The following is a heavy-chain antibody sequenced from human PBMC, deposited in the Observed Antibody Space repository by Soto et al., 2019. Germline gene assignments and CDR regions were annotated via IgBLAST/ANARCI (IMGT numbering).Heavy chain of an antibody. Sequence: QLQLQESGSGLVKPSQTLSLTCVVSGDSISSGGYSWNWIRQSPGKGLEWIGHTYHSGGTLYNPSHDSRVTISVDKSKNQFSLRLRSVTAADTAVYYCARDSLSGYDFDSWGQGTLVTVSS. CDR3: ARDSLSGYDFDS. D-gene: IGHD3-22*01. CDR1: GDSISSGGYS. V-gene: IGHV4-30-2*06. CDR2: TYHSGGT. J-gene: IGHJ4*02.